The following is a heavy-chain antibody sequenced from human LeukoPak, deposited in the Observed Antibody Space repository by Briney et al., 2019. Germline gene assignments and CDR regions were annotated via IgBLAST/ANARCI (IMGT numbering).Heavy chain of an antibody. D-gene: IGHD6-13*01. Sequence: SETLSLTCAVYGGSFSGYYWSWIRQPPGKGLEWIGEINHSGSTNHNPSLKSRVTISVDTSKNQFSLKLSSVTAADTAVYYCARLIAAAPRRFDYWGQGTLVTVSS. J-gene: IGHJ4*02. CDR2: INHSGST. CDR3: ARLIAAAPRRFDY. V-gene: IGHV4-34*01. CDR1: GGSFSGYY.